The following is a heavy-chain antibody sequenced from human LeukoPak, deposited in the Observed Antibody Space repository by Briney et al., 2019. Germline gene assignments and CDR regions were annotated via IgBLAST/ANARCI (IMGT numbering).Heavy chain of an antibody. J-gene: IGHJ4*02. CDR3: ARGHVPRSPCYYDSSGYLL. Sequence: ASVKVSCKASGYTFTSYDINWVRQATGQGLEWMGWMNPNSGNTGYAQKFQGRVTMTRNTSISTAYMELSSLRSEDTAVYYCARGHVPRSPCYYDSSGYLLWGQGTLVTVST. CDR2: MNPNSGNT. D-gene: IGHD3-22*01. V-gene: IGHV1-8*01. CDR1: GYTFTSYD.